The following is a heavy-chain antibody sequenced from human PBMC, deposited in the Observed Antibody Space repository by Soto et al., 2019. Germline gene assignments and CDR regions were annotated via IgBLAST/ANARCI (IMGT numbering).Heavy chain of an antibody. CDR2: INQDGSEK. V-gene: IGHV3-7*01. CDR1: GFTFGTYW. CDR3: ARDGPQGAQWTGRLIDY. Sequence: EVQLVESGGGLVQRGGSLRLSCAASGFTFGTYWMSWVRQAPGKGLEWVANINQDGSEKYYVDSVKGRFTISRDSAKNSLYLQMNSLRDEDTAVYYCARDGPQGAQWTGRLIDYWGQGTLVTVSS. J-gene: IGHJ4*02. D-gene: IGHD3-10*01.